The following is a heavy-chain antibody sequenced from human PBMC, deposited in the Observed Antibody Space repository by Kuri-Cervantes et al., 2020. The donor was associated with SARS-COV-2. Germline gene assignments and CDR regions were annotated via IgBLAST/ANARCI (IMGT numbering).Heavy chain of an antibody. J-gene: IGHJ3*02. CDR2: IGPSGTTK. V-gene: IGHV3-11*04. CDR1: GFIFSDYY. D-gene: IGHD3-16*01. CDR3: ARDEGEGSDAFDI. Sequence: GESLKISCTASGFIFSDYYMTWIRQAPGKGLEWVSNIGPSGTTKYYADSVKGRSTISRDNAKNSLYLQMSSLRAEDTAVYYCARDEGEGSDAFDIWGQGTMVTVSS.